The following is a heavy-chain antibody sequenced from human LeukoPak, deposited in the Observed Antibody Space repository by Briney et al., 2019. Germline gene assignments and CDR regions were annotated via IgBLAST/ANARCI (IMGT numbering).Heavy chain of an antibody. V-gene: IGHV3-23*01. CDR3: AKGEGGNRGGVVDY. Sequence: GGSLRLSCAASGFTFSSYAMSWVRQAPGKGLEWDSAISGSGGSAYYADSVKGRFTISRDNSKNTLYLQMNSLRAEDTAVYYCAKGEGGNRGGVVDYWGQGTLVTVSS. CDR2: ISGSGGSA. D-gene: IGHD4-23*01. CDR1: GFTFSSYA. J-gene: IGHJ4*02.